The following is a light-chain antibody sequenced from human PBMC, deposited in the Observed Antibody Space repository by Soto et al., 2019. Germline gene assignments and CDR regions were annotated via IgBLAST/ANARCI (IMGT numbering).Light chain of an antibody. CDR1: QRVSSSY. Sequence: EIVFSHSAVTLSFWPVESAPPTRRASQRVSSSYLAWYQQKPGQAPRLLMYAAASRATGIPDRFSGSGSGTDFTLTISRLEPEDFGVYYCQQYGRSPWTFGQGTKVDIK. J-gene: IGKJ1*01. CDR2: AAA. V-gene: IGKV3-20*01. CDR3: QQYGRSPWT.